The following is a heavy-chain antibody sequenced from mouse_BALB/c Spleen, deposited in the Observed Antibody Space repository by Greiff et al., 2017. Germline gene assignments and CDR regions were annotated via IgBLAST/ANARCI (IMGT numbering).Heavy chain of an antibody. CDR2: ISSGSSTI. J-gene: IGHJ4*01. CDR1: GFTFSSFG. Sequence: EVQGVESGGGLVQPGGSRKLSCAASGFTFSSFGMHWVRQAPEKGLEWVAYISSGSSTIYYADTVKGRFTISRDNPKKTLFLQMTSLRSEDTAMYYCARSGYGNYGYAMDYWGQGTSVTVSS. V-gene: IGHV5-17*02. CDR3: ARSGYGNYGYAMDY. D-gene: IGHD2-1*01.